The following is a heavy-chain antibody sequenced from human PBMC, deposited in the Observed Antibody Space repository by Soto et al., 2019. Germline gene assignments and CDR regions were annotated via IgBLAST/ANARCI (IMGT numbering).Heavy chain of an antibody. D-gene: IGHD3-22*01. CDR1: VFTFSSYE. CDR3: ARDPHYYDSLYGMDV. J-gene: IGHJ6*02. Sequence: GPLRLSCAAPVFTFSSYEMNWVRQAPGKGLEWVSYISSIGSTIYYADSVKGRFTISRDNAKNSLYLQMNSLRAEDTAVYYCARDPHYYDSLYGMDVWGQGTTVTVSS. CDR2: ISSIGSTI. V-gene: IGHV3-48*03.